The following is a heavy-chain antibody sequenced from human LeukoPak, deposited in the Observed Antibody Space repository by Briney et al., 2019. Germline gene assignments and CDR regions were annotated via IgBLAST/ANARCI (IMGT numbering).Heavy chain of an antibody. CDR3: ARGFGELGEYDAFDI. V-gene: IGHV4-4*07. CDR2: IYTSGST. J-gene: IGHJ3*02. D-gene: IGHD3-10*01. Sequence: SETLSLTCTVSGGSISSYYWSWIRQPAGKGLEWIGRIYTSGSTNYNPSLKSRVTMSVDTSKNQFSLKLSSVTAADTAVFYCARGFGELGEYDAFDIWGQGTMVTVSS. CDR1: GGSISSYY.